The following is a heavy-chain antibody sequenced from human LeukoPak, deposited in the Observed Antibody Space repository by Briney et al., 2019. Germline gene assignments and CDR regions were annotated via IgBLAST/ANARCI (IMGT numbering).Heavy chain of an antibody. CDR1: GGSISSYY. Sequence: SETLSLTCTVSGGSISSYYWSWIRQPAGKGLEWIGRIYTSGSTNYNPSLNRRVTMSVDTSKNQFSLQLSSVTAADTAVYYCARDTGNYVWGSYRLYYFDYWGQGTLVTVSS. D-gene: IGHD3-16*02. CDR3: ARDTGNYVWGSYRLYYFDY. J-gene: IGHJ4*02. CDR2: IYTSGST. V-gene: IGHV4-4*07.